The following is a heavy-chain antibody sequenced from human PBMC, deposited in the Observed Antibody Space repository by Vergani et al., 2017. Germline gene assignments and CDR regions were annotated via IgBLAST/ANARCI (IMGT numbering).Heavy chain of an antibody. CDR1: GGTFSSYT. Sequence: QVQLVQSGAEVKKPGSSVKVSCKASGGTFSSYTISWVRQAPGQGLEWMGRIIPILGIANYAQKFQGRVTITADKSTSTAYMELSSLRSEDTAVYYCARDYSSSWADHVVYYFDYWGQGTLVTVSS. V-gene: IGHV1-69*08. D-gene: IGHD6-13*01. CDR3: ARDYSSSWADHVVYYFDY. CDR2: IIPILGIA. J-gene: IGHJ4*02.